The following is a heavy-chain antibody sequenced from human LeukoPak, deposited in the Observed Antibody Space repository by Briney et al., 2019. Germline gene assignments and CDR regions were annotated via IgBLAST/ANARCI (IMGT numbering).Heavy chain of an antibody. J-gene: IGHJ4*02. CDR2: IYHSGST. V-gene: IGHV4-30-2*01. Sequence: SETLSLTCAVSGGSISSGGYSWSWIRQPPGKGLEWIGYIYHSGSTYYNPSLKSRVTISVDRSKNQFSLNLSSVTAADTAVYYCAREYYESSGYYSHFDDWGQGTLVTVSS. D-gene: IGHD3-22*01. CDR1: GGSISSGGYS. CDR3: AREYYESSGYYSHFDD.